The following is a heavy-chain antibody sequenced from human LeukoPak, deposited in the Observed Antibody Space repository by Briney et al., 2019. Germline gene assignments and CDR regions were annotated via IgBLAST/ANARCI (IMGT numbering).Heavy chain of an antibody. CDR3: ARAGIAAAGPPSYFDY. Sequence: SVTVSCKASGGTFSSYAISWVRQAPGQGLEWMGRIIPILGIANYAQKFQGRVTITADKSTSTAYMELSSLRSEDTAVYYCARAGIAAAGPPSYFDYWGQGTLVTVSS. CDR1: GGTFSSYA. CDR2: IIPILGIA. V-gene: IGHV1-69*04. J-gene: IGHJ4*02. D-gene: IGHD6-13*01.